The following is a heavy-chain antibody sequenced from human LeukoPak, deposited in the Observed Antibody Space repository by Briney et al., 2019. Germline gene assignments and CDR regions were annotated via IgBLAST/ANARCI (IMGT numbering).Heavy chain of an antibody. CDR1: GGSISSSSYY. V-gene: IGHV4-39*07. J-gene: IGHJ5*02. CDR3: ARVLITMVRGVSWFDP. CDR2: INHSGST. D-gene: IGHD3-10*01. Sequence: PSETLSLTCTVSGGSISSSSYYWSWIRQPPGKGLEWIGEINHSGSTNYNPSLKSRVTISVDTSKNQFSLKLSSVTAADTAVYYCARVLITMVRGVSWFDPWGQGTLVTVSS.